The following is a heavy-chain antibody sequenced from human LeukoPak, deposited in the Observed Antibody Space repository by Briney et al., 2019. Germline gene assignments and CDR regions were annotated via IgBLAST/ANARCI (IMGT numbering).Heavy chain of an antibody. Sequence: GGSLRLSCAVSGFTFSNFEMNWVRQAPGKGLEWVSYIDFIGTTVYYADSVKGRFTISRGNAKNSLYLQMNSLRAEDTAVYYCARGFGVAYYYYSVDVWGKGTTVTISS. V-gene: IGHV3-48*03. CDR3: ARGFGVAYYYYSVDV. CDR2: IDFIGTTV. D-gene: IGHD3-3*01. CDR1: GFTFSNFE. J-gene: IGHJ6*03.